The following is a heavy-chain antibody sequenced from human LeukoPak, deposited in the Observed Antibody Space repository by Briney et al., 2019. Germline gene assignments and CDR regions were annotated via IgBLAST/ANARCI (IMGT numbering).Heavy chain of an antibody. CDR2: ISAQHGQT. Sequence: ASVKVSCKTSGYSENFYGITWVRQVAGQGLEWMGWISAQHGQTEYAPNSQDRVTMTTDTYTNTAYMELRSLRSDDTAVYYCAREVAVPGVNAFDIWGQGTRVTVSS. V-gene: IGHV1-18*01. D-gene: IGHD6-19*01. J-gene: IGHJ3*02. CDR1: GYSENFYG. CDR3: AREVAVPGVNAFDI.